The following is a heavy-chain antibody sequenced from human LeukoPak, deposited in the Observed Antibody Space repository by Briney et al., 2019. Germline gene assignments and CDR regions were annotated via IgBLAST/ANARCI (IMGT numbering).Heavy chain of an antibody. J-gene: IGHJ4*02. CDR2: IYHSGST. CDR1: GGSISSSNW. Sequence: PSETLSLTGAVSGGSISSSNWWSWVRQPPGKGLEWIGEIYHSGSTNYNPSLKSRVTISVDKSKNQFSLKLSSVTAADTAVYYCASTAEYDSSGYYRDYWGQGTLVTVSS. CDR3: ASTAEYDSSGYYRDY. V-gene: IGHV4-4*02. D-gene: IGHD3-22*01.